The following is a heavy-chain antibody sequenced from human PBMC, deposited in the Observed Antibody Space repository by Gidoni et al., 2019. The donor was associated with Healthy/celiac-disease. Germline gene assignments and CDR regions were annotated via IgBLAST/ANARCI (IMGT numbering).Heavy chain of an antibody. D-gene: IGHD6-13*01. Sequence: QVQLVQSGAEVKKPGSSVKVSCKASGGTFSSYAISWVRQAPGQGLEWRGGIIPIFGTANYAQKFQGRVTITADKSTSTAYMELSSLRSEDTAVYYCAREIAAAGSGGYYYYYYMDVWGKGTTVTVSS. J-gene: IGHJ6*03. V-gene: IGHV1-69*06. CDR1: GGTFSSYA. CDR3: AREIAAAGSGGYYYYYYMDV. CDR2: IIPIFGTA.